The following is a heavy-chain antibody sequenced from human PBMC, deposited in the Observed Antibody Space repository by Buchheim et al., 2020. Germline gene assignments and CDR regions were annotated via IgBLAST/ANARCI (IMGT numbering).Heavy chain of an antibody. J-gene: IGHJ5*02. D-gene: IGHD2-2*01. CDR3: EGYSRNPYCSSTSCYNNWIDP. CDR2: IYYSGST. Sequence: QVQLQESGPGLVKPSQTLSLTCTVSGGSISSGGYYWSWIRQHPGKGLEWIGYIYYSGSTYYNPSLKSRVTISVDTSTNQFSRKLSFVTAADTAVYYCEGYSRNPYCSSTSCYNNWIDPWGQGTL. V-gene: IGHV4-31*03. CDR1: GGSISSGGYY.